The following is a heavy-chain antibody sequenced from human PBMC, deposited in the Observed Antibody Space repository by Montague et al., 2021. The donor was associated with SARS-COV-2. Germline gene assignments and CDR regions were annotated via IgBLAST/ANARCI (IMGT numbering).Heavy chain of an antibody. Sequence: SETLSLTCAVYGGSFSGYCWSWVRQPPGKGLEWIGEINHSGSTXXXPSXXXRVTIAVDTSKNQFSLKLSSVTAADTAVYYCARGRGTALFRRVYFGMDVWGQGTTVTVSS. CDR3: ARGRGTALFRRVYFGMDV. D-gene: IGHD1-1*01. J-gene: IGHJ6*02. CDR2: INHSGST. V-gene: IGHV4-34*01. CDR1: GGSFSGYC.